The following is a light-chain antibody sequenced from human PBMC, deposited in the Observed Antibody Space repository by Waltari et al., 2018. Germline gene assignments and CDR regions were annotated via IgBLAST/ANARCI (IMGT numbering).Light chain of an antibody. J-gene: IGLJ2*01. CDR2: DVT. V-gene: IGLV2-11*01. Sequence: SALTQPRSVSGSPGQSVTISCTGTTSDAGRYNYVSWYQHLPGKAPELLMFDVTQRPSGVPDRFSGSKSANTASLTISGLQPDDEADYYCCSFAGAYTWIFGGGTKVTVL. CDR3: CSFAGAYTWI. CDR1: TSDAGRYNY.